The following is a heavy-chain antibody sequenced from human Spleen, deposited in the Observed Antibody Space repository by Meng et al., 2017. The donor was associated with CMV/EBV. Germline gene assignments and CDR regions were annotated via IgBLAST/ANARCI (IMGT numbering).Heavy chain of an antibody. CDR1: FTDYY. V-gene: IGHV1-2*02. Sequence: FTDYYIHGVRQAPGQGLEWMGWINPNSGGTNYAQKFQGRVTMTRDTSIRTAYMELSRLRSDDTAVYYCAMPYYAFWSGPLEGAWFDPWGQGTLVTVSS. CDR3: AMPYYAFWSGPLEGAWFDP. CDR2: INPNSGGT. D-gene: IGHD3-3*01. J-gene: IGHJ5*02.